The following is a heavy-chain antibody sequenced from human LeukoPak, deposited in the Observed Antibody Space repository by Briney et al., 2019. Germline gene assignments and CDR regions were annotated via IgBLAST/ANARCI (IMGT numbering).Heavy chain of an antibody. J-gene: IGHJ6*02. CDR2: ISSSSSTI. CDR3: AREGYSSSWYVVGANYYYYGMDV. CDR1: GFTFTFSN. V-gene: IGHV3-48*01. Sequence: GGSLRLSCAASGFTFTFSNAWMNWVRQAPGKGLEWVSYISSSSSTIYYADSVKGRFTISRDNAKNSLYLQMNSLRAEDTAVYYCAREGYSSSWYVVGANYYYYGMDVWGQGTTVTVSS. D-gene: IGHD6-13*01.